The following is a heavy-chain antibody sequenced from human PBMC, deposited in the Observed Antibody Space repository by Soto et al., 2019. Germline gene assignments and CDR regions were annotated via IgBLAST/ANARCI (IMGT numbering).Heavy chain of an antibody. CDR1: GFTFSSYA. D-gene: IGHD3-10*01. CDR3: ARDWRDMVWDFISPGGMDV. CDR2: ISGSGGST. J-gene: IGHJ6*02. V-gene: IGHV3-23*01. Sequence: PGGSLRLSCAASGFTFSSYAMSWVRQAPGKGLEWVSAISGSGGSTYYADSVKGRFTISRDNSKNTLYLQMNSLRAEDTAVYYCARDWRDMVWDFISPGGMDVWGQGTTVTVSS.